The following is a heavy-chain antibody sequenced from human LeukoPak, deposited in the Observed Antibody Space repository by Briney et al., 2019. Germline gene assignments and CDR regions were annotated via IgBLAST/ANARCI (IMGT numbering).Heavy chain of an antibody. J-gene: IGHJ4*02. CDR2: ISSSSTYI. Sequence: GGSLRLSCADSGLTFSSNSMDWVRQAPGKGLEWVSSISSSSTYIYYADSVWGRFTISRDNAKKSLYLQMDSLRAEDTAVYFCARDRGYGYYYFDYWGQGTLVTVSS. CDR3: ARDRGYGYYYFDY. D-gene: IGHD5-12*01. CDR1: GLTFSSNS. V-gene: IGHV3-21*01.